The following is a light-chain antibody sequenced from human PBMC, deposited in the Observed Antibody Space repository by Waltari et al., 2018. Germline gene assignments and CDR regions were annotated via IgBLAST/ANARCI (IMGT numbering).Light chain of an antibody. V-gene: IGKV3-20*01. Sequence: EIVLTQSPRTLSLSPGERATLSCRTSQSISRTLVWYQKKPGQAPRLLIYAASTRATGIPDRFSGSGSGTDFSLTISRLEPEDFAVYYCQHYLRLPVTFGQGTKVEIK. CDR3: QHYLRLPVT. J-gene: IGKJ1*01. CDR2: AAS. CDR1: QSISRT.